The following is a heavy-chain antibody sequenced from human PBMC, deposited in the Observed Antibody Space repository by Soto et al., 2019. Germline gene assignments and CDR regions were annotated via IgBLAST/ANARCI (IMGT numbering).Heavy chain of an antibody. V-gene: IGHV4-39*01. D-gene: IGHD2-2*01. Sequence: SETLSLTCSVSGGSFSSSASDWAWIRQPPGGRLEWIGSISYSGNTYYNPSLTSRVTISADTSKNQFSLSLSPVTAADTAVYYCARRLQLFPFDSWGQGTLVTVSS. CDR2: ISYSGNT. CDR1: GGSFSSSASD. CDR3: ARRLQLFPFDS. J-gene: IGHJ4*02.